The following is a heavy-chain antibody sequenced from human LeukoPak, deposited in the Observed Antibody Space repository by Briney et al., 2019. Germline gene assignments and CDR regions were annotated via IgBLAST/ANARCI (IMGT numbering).Heavy chain of an antibody. CDR1: GGSISSSSYS. Sequence: SETLSLTCAVSGGSISSSSYSWGWIRQPPGKGLEWIGTIYYTGSSYYNPSLKSRVTISVDKSKMQFSLKLYSVTAADTAVYYCARGSPYYDILTGYGSLFDYWGQGTLVTVSS. V-gene: IGHV4-39*07. J-gene: IGHJ4*02. CDR3: ARGSPYYDILTGYGSLFDY. CDR2: IYYTGSS. D-gene: IGHD3-9*01.